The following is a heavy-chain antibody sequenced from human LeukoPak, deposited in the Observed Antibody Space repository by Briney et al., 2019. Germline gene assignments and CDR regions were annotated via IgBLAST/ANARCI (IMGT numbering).Heavy chain of an antibody. D-gene: IGHD3-10*01. CDR1: GFTFTSYG. Sequence: TGGSLRLSCAASGFTFTSYGIHWVRQGPGRGLEWVAFIRYDGTNKFYADSVKGRFTISRDNSKNTLYLQMNYLTTDDTAVYYCARGAYYGSGRDLDYWGQGTLVTVSS. V-gene: IGHV3-30*02. CDR3: ARGAYYGSGRDLDY. J-gene: IGHJ4*02. CDR2: IRYDGTNK.